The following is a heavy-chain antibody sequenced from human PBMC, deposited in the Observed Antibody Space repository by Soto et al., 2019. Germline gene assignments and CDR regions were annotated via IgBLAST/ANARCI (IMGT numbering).Heavy chain of an antibody. CDR2: INHSGST. D-gene: IGHD2-2*01. V-gene: IGHV4-34*01. J-gene: IGHJ6*02. CDR1: GGSFSGYY. Sequence: QVQLQQWGAGLLKPSETLSLTCAVYGGSFSGYYWSWIRQPPGKGLEWIGEINHSGSTNYNPSLKSRVTISVDTSKNQFSLKLSSVTAADTAVYYCARGLAVPAAKPYYYYGMDVWGQGTTVTVSS. CDR3: ARGLAVPAAKPYYYYGMDV.